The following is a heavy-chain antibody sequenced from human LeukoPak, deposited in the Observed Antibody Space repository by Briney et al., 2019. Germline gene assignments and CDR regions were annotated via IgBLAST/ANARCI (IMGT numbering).Heavy chain of an antibody. CDR3: ARLRAMAGHRGGFDF. CDR1: GDSISYHNYY. D-gene: IGHD6-19*01. J-gene: IGHJ3*01. Sequence: SETLSLTCAVSGDSISYHNYYWDWIRQPPGKGLEWIGTVYYTGNAYYNPSLKSRVAISVDTSKNQFSLQLTSMTAADTAVYYCARLRAMAGHRGGFDFWGRGTMVTVSS. CDR2: VYYTGNA. V-gene: IGHV4-39*01.